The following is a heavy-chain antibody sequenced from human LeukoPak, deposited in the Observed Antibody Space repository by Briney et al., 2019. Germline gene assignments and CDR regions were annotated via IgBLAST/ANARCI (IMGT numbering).Heavy chain of an antibody. J-gene: IGHJ4*02. D-gene: IGHD6-19*01. Sequence: GSLRLSCAASGFTFSSYGMHWVRQAPGKGLEWVAVISYDGSNKYYADSVKGRFTISRDNSKNTLYLQMNSLRAEDTAVYYCAKDRSWLRYFDYWGQGTLVTVSS. CDR2: ISYDGSNK. CDR3: AKDRSWLRYFDY. V-gene: IGHV3-30*18. CDR1: GFTFSSYG.